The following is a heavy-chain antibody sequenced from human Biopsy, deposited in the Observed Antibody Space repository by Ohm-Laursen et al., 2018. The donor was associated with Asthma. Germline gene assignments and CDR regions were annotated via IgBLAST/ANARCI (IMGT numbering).Heavy chain of an antibody. CDR3: ARAVDYSSYNGLDV. J-gene: IGHJ6*02. CDR2: ISVYNGNT. Sequence: ASVKVSCKTSGSIFNSAGITWVRQAPGQGLEWMGGISVYNGNTNVAQKLQDRVTMITDTSTSTAYMELMSLRSDDTAVYFCARAVDYSSYNGLDVWGQGPTVSVS. D-gene: IGHD2-8*01. CDR1: GSIFNSAG. V-gene: IGHV1-18*01.